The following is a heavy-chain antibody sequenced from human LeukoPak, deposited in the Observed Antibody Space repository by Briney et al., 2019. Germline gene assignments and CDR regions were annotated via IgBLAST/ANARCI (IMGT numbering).Heavy chain of an antibody. CDR3: AKTYGHFDD. CDR1: GFTFTSYT. CDR2: ITSGSSYI. D-gene: IGHD4-17*01. J-gene: IGHJ4*02. V-gene: IGHV3-21*01. Sequence: PGGSLRLSCAASGFTFTSYTMNWVRQAPGKGLEWVSSITSGSSYIYYADSVKGRFTISRDNAKNSLYLQMTSLRVEDTAVYYCAKTYGHFDDWAREPWSPSPQ.